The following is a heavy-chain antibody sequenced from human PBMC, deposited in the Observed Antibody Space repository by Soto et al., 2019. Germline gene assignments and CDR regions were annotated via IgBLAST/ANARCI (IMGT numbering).Heavy chain of an antibody. CDR2: IDPSDSYT. V-gene: IGHV5-10-1*01. CDR1: GHSFTSYW. D-gene: IGHD6-13*01. CDR3: ARRSSSWVYYFDY. Sequence: GESLKISCKGSGHSFTSYWISWVRQMPGKGLEWVGRIDPSDSYTNYSPSFQGHVTISADKSISTAYLQWSSLKASDTAMYYCARRSSSWVYYFDYWGQGTLVTVSS. J-gene: IGHJ4*02.